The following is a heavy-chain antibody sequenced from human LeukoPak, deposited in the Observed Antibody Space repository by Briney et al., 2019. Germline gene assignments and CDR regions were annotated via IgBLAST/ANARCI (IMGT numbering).Heavy chain of an antibody. J-gene: IGHJ6*03. CDR1: GGTFSSYA. V-gene: IGHV1-69*05. CDR3: AGTYYDFWSGYYYYYMDV. CDR2: IIPIFGTA. D-gene: IGHD3-3*01. Sequence: SVKVSCKASGGTFSSYAIIWVRQAPGQGLEWMGGIIPIFGTANYAQKFQGRVTITTDESTSTAYMELRSLRSEDTAVYYCAGTYYDFWSGYYYYYMDVWGKGTTVTVSS.